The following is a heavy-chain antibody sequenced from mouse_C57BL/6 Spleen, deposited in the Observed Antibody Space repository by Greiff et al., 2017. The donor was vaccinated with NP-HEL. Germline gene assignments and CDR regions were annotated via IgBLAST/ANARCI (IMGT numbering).Heavy chain of an antibody. V-gene: IGHV2-5*01. D-gene: IGHD3-2*02. CDR3: AKMGTAQAPYYFDY. CDR2: IWRGGST. J-gene: IGHJ2*01. Sequence: QVQLKESGPGLVQPSQSLSITCTVSGFSLTSYGVHWVRQSPGKGLEWLGVIWRGGSTDYNAAFMSRLSITKDNSKSQVFFKMNSLQADDTAIYYCAKMGTAQAPYYFDYWGQGTTLTVSS. CDR1: GFSLTSYG.